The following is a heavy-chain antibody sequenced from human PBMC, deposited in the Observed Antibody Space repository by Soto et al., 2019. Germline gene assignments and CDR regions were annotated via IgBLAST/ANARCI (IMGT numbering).Heavy chain of an antibody. J-gene: IGHJ4*02. V-gene: IGHV4-59*01. CDR3: ARETNYCSSTSCTTHFDY. D-gene: IGHD2-2*01. CDR1: GGSISSYY. Sequence: SETLSLTCTVSGGSISSYYWSWIRQPPGKGLEWIGYIYYSGSTNYNPSLKSRVTISVDTSKNQFSLKLSSVTAADTAVYYCARETNYCSSTSCTTHFDYWGQGTLVTVS. CDR2: IYYSGST.